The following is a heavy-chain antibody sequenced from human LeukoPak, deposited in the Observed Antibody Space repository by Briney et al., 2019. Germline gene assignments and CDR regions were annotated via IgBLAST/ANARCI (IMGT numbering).Heavy chain of an antibody. CDR2: INWNGGST. CDR1: GFTFDDYG. J-gene: IGHJ5*02. V-gene: IGHV3-20*01. Sequence: RTGGSLRLSCAASGFTFDDYGMSWVRQAPGKGLKWVSGINWNGGSTGYADSVKGRFTISRDNAKNSLYLQMNSLRAEDTALYHCAKMGDYDFWSGSHNWFDPWGQGTLVTVSS. D-gene: IGHD3-3*01. CDR3: AKMGDYDFWSGSHNWFDP.